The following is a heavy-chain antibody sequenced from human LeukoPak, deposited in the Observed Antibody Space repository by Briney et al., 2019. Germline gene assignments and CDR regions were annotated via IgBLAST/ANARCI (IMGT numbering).Heavy chain of an antibody. CDR1: GGSISSYY. CDR3: AREYCSSTSCHGFDY. V-gene: IGHV4-59*01. Sequence: PSETLSLTCTVSGGSISSYYWSWIRQPPGKGLEWIGYIYYSGSTNYNPSLKSRVTISVDTSKNQFSLKLSSVTAADTAVYYCAREYCSSTSCHGFDYWGQGTLVTVSS. J-gene: IGHJ4*02. CDR2: IYYSGST. D-gene: IGHD2-2*01.